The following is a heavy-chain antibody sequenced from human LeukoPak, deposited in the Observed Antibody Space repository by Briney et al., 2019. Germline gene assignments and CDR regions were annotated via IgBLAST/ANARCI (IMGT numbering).Heavy chain of an antibody. J-gene: IGHJ4*02. CDR1: GFTFNSYW. V-gene: IGHV3-7*01. D-gene: IGHD1-26*01. Sequence: PGGSLRLSCAASGFTFNSYWMSWARQAPGKGLEWVATIKQDGSEKYYVDSVKGRFTISRDNAKNSLYLQMNSLRAEDTAVYYCARDPEGAITPENWGQGTLVTVSS. CDR2: IKQDGSEK. CDR3: ARDPEGAITPEN.